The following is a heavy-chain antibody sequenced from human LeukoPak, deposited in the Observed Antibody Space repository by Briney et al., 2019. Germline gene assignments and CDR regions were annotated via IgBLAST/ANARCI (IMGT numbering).Heavy chain of an antibody. CDR3: AKDKPKRTSGGVFDY. J-gene: IGHJ4*02. V-gene: IGHV3-9*01. CDR1: GFTFDDYA. D-gene: IGHD3-16*01. CDR2: ISWNSGSI. Sequence: GGSLRLSCAASGFTFDDYAMHWVRQAPGKGLEWVSGISWNSGSIGYADSVKGRFTISRDNAKNSLYLQMNSLRAEDTALYYCAKDKPKRTSGGVFDYWGQGTLVTVSS.